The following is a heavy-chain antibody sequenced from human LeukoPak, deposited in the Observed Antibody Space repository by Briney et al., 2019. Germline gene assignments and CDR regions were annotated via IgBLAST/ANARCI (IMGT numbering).Heavy chain of an antibody. J-gene: IGHJ4*02. CDR2: ISSSGSTI. D-gene: IGHD3-22*01. Sequence: PGGSLRLSCAASGFTFSDYYMSWIRQAPGKGLEWVSYISSSGSTIHYADSVKGRFTISRDNSKNTLYLQMNSLRAEDTAVYYCARDDLYYYDSSGSRFDYWGQGTLVTASS. V-gene: IGHV3-11*04. CDR1: GFTFSDYY. CDR3: ARDDLYYYDSSGSRFDY.